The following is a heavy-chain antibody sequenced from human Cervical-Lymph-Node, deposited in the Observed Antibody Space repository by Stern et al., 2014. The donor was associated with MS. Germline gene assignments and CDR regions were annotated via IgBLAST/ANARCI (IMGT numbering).Heavy chain of an antibody. CDR2: IYSSGST. CDR3: VRGPRRVVRSTTGWWFDP. V-gene: IGHV4-61*02. J-gene: IGHJ5*02. Sequence: QLQLQESGPGLVKPSQTLSLTCTVSGDSLSNGDYYWTWVRQSAGRGLEWIGRIYSSGSTNYSPSLKSRVIMSLDTSNNQFSLNLSSVTAADTGIYYCVRGPRRVVRSTTGWWFDPWGQGTLVTVSS. D-gene: IGHD2/OR15-2a*01. CDR1: GDSLSNGDYY.